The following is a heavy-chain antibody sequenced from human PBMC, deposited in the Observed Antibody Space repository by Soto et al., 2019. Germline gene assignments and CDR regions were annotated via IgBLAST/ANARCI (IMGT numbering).Heavy chain of an antibody. Sequence: PSETLSLTCSVYGGSLSGYYWSWIRQSPGKGLECIGQINHSGSTIYNTSLESRVTISLDTSRKQFTLKMRSATAADTAVYYCAREVPSRYFDLWGRGTPVTVSS. CDR2: INHSGST. J-gene: IGHJ2*01. CDR1: GGSLSGYY. V-gene: IGHV4-34*01. CDR3: AREVPSRYFDL. D-gene: IGHD1-1*01.